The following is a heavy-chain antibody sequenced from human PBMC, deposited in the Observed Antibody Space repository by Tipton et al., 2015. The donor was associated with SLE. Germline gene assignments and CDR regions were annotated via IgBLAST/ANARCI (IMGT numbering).Heavy chain of an antibody. CDR1: GASISSSRHY. J-gene: IGHJ3*02. CDR3: AREPRPRGALKGAFDI. V-gene: IGHV4-39*07. CDR2: IYYTGST. Sequence: TLSLTCVASGASISSSRHYWGWIRQPPGERMEWVGNIYYTGSTYYNPSLESRATISVDTSKNQFSLKLSSVTAADTAVYYCAREPRPRGALKGAFDIWGQGTMVTVSS.